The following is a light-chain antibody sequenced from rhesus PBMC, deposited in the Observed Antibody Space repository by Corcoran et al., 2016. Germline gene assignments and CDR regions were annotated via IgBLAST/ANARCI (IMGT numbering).Light chain of an antibody. V-gene: IGKV3-42*02. J-gene: IGKJ2*01. CDR1: QSVGSN. Sequence: ETVVTQSPATLSLSPGERATLSCRASQSVGSNLAWYQQKPGQAPKLLINDASSRATGIPDRFSGSGSGTELPLTSSSLEPEDVGVYYCQQYNNWNSFGQGTKVEIK. CDR2: DAS. CDR3: QQYNNWNS.